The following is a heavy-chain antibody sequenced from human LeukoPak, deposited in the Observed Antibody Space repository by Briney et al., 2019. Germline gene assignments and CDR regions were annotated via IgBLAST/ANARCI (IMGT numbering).Heavy chain of an antibody. J-gene: IGHJ4*02. CDR3: ARESPNAGYCSSTSCYTSLDY. V-gene: IGHV1-18*01. Sequence: GASVKVSCKASGYTFTSYGISWVRQAPGQGLEWMGWISAYNGNTNYAQKLQGRVTMTTDTSTSTAYMELRSLRSDDAAVYYCARESPNAGYCSSTSCYTSLDYWGQGTLVTVSS. CDR2: ISAYNGNT. D-gene: IGHD2-2*02. CDR1: GYTFTSYG.